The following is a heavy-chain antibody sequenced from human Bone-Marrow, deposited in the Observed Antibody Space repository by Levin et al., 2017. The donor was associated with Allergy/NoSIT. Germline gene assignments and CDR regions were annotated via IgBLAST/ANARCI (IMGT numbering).Heavy chain of an antibody. J-gene: IGHJ4*02. D-gene: IGHD4-17*01. CDR2: ISAYNDNT. V-gene: IGHV1-18*01. CDR3: ARDFRDHGDYVDGFHY. CDR1: GYTFVNYG. Sequence: GASVKVSCTASGYTFVNYGFTWVRQAPGQGLEWMGWISAYNDNTNYAQKFQGRVSMTTDTSTSTAYMELRSLTSDDTAVYYCARDFRDHGDYVDGFHYWGQGTLVTVSS.